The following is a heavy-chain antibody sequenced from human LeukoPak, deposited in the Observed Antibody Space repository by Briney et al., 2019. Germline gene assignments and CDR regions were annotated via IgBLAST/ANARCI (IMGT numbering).Heavy chain of an antibody. CDR3: ARAGSSRFSVPYYFNY. CDR2: IIPSLDTP. J-gene: IGHJ4*02. V-gene: IGHV1-69*04. D-gene: IGHD6-13*01. CDR1: GDTFSNYA. Sequence: GASVKVSCKASGDTFSNYAISWVRQAPGQGLEWVGRIIPSLDTPNYAQKFQGRVTITADRSTTTAYMELSSLRFEDTAVYYCARAGSSRFSVPYYFNYWGQGTPVTVSS.